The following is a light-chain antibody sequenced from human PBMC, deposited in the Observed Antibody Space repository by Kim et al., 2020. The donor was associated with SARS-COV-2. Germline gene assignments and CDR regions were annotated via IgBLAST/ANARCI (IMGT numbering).Light chain of an antibody. V-gene: IGLV3-21*04. CDR1: TSGSKS. J-gene: IGLJ2*01. CDR3: QVWDSDSDHWV. CDR2: NAS. Sequence: RSRGGETSGSKSVMVYQQKPGQPTMLVIYNASDRPSGIPERFSGPNFDDPATLTISRVAAGDEADYYCQVWDSDSDHWVFGGGTQLTVL.